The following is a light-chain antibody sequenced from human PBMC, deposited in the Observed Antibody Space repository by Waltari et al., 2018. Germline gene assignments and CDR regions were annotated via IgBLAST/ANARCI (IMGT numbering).Light chain of an antibody. J-gene: IGKJ2*01. CDR2: GAS. V-gene: IGKV3-15*01. CDR3: QQYDNWYT. CDR1: QSVSNK. Sequence: EIVMTQSPATLSVSPGERATLSIQASQSVSNKLAWYQQKPGQAPRLLIYGASTRAAGITDRFSGSGSGTEFTLTISGLQSEDFAVYYCQQYDNWYTFGQGTKLEIK.